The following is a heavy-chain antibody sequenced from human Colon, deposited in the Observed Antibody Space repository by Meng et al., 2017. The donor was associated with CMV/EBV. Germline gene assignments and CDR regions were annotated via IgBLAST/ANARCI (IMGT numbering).Heavy chain of an antibody. CDR2: INPNSGGT. Sequence: VARGQFGAEVKKPGASVKVSCKASGYTFTGYYMHWVRQAPGQGLEWMGWINPNSGGTNYAQKFQGRVTMTRDTSISTAYMELSRLRSDDTAVYYCATVSSGYYLYFQHWGQGTLVTVSS. D-gene: IGHD3-22*01. V-gene: IGHV1-2*02. J-gene: IGHJ1*01. CDR1: GYTFTGYY. CDR3: ATVSSGYYLYFQH.